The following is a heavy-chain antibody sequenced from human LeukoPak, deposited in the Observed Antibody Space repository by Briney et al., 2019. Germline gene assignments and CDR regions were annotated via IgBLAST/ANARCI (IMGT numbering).Heavy chain of an antibody. CDR3: ARSPVVTPGYYYMDV. V-gene: IGHV1-69*01. CDR2: IIPIFGTA. CDR1: GGTFSSYA. J-gene: IGHJ6*03. Sequence: SVKVSCTASGGTFSSYAISWVRQAPGQGLEWMGGIIPIFGTANYAQKFQGRVTITADESTSTAYMELNSLRAEDTAVYYCARSPVVTPGYYYMDVWGKGTTVTVSS. D-gene: IGHD4-23*01.